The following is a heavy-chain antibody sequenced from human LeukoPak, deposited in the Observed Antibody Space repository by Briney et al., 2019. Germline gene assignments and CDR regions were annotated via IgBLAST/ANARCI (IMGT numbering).Heavy chain of an antibody. D-gene: IGHD5-18*01. CDR3: AREKGYSYGSFDY. Sequence: ASVKVSCKASGGTFSSYAISWVRQAPGQGLEWMGGIIPIFGTANYAQKLQGRVTITTDESTITAYMELSSLRSEDTAVYYCAREKGYSYGSFDYWGQGTLVTVSS. CDR1: GGTFSSYA. J-gene: IGHJ4*02. CDR2: IIPIFGTA. V-gene: IGHV1-69*05.